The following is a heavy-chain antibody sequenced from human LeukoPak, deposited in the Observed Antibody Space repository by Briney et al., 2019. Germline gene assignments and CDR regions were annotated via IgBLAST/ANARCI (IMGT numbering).Heavy chain of an antibody. CDR1: GFIFDDYA. J-gene: IGHJ4*02. V-gene: IGHV3-66*01. D-gene: IGHD4-17*01. CDR2: IYSGGIT. Sequence: GGSLRPSCAASGFIFDDYAMHWVRQAPGKGLEWVSAIYSGGITFYADSVKGRFTISRDNSKNTLYLQMHSLGAEDTALYYCARGDYLFYWGQGTLVTVSS. CDR3: ARGDYLFY.